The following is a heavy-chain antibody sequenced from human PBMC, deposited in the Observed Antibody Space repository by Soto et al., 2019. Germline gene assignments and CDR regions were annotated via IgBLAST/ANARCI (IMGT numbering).Heavy chain of an antibody. CDR1: GFTFSSYG. CDR2: ISYDGSNK. CDR3: AKDEDTAMVSIDY. D-gene: IGHD5-18*01. Sequence: QVQLVESGGGVVQPGRSLRLSCAASGFTFSSYGMHWVRQAPGKGLEWVAVISYDGSNKYYADSVKGRFTISRDNSKNTLYLKMNSLRAEDTAVYYCAKDEDTAMVSIDYWGQGTLVTVSS. V-gene: IGHV3-30*18. J-gene: IGHJ4*02.